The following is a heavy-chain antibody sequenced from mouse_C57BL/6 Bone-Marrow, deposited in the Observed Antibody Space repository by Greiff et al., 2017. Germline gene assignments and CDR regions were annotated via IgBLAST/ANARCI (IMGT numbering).Heavy chain of an antibody. Sequence: EVHLVESGGGLVKPGGSLKLSCAASGFTFSSYAMSWVRQTPEKRLEWVATISDGGSYTYYPDNVKGRFTISRDNAKNKLYLQMSHLKSEDTAMYYCARGGYGYPAWFAYWGQGTLVTVSA. J-gene: IGHJ3*01. D-gene: IGHD2-2*01. V-gene: IGHV5-4*01. CDR2: ISDGGSYT. CDR1: GFTFSSYA. CDR3: ARGGYGYPAWFAY.